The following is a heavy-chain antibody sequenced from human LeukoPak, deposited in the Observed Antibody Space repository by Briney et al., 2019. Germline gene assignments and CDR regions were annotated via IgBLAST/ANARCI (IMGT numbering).Heavy chain of an antibody. V-gene: IGHV1-18*01. CDR2: ISTYTGNT. CDR1: GYTFTSYA. D-gene: IGHD3-22*01. J-gene: IGHJ3*02. Sequence: EASVKVSCKTSGYTFTSYAISWVRQAPGQGLECMGWISTYTGNTDYAQKLQGRVTMTTDTSTSTAYMELRSLSSDDTAVYYCARVLVVSSDAFDIWGRGTMVTVSS. CDR3: ARVLVVSSDAFDI.